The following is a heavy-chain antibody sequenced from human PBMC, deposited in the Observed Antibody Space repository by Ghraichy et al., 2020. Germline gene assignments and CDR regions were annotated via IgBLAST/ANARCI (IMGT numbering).Heavy chain of an antibody. J-gene: IGHJ4*02. Sequence: SETLSLTCTVSGYSISSCYYWGWIRQPPGKGLEWIESIHHSGSTYYNPSLKSRVTISVDTSKNQLSLKLSAVTAADTAVYYCARDPSPYRNYEDYWGQGTLVTVSS. CDR1: GYSISSCYY. CDR3: ARDPSPYRNYEDY. V-gene: IGHV4-38-2*02. CDR2: IHHSGST. D-gene: IGHD4-11*01.